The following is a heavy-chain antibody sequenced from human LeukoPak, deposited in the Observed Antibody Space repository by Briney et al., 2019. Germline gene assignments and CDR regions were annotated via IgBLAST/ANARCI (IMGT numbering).Heavy chain of an antibody. Sequence: SETLSLTCTVSGGSISSYYWSWIRQPPGKGLEWIGYIYYSGSTNYNPSLKSRVTISVDTSKNQFSLKLSSVTAADTAVYYCARATGGKFDPWGQGTLVTVSS. D-gene: IGHD1-26*01. J-gene: IGHJ5*02. CDR1: GGSISSYY. CDR3: ARATGGKFDP. CDR2: IYYSGST. V-gene: IGHV4-59*01.